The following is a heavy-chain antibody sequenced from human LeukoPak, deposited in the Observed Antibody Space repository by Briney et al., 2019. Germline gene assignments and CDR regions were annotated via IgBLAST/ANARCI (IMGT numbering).Heavy chain of an antibody. CDR2: IYYSGST. CDR1: GGSISSYY. J-gene: IGHJ6*02. Sequence: SETLSLTCTVSGGSISSYYWSWIRQPPGKGLEWIGYIYYSGSTNYNPSLKSRVTISVDTSKNQFSLKLSSVTAADTAVYYCAGTRIVRGYYYGTDVWGQGTTVTVSS. CDR3: AGTRIVRGYYYGTDV. V-gene: IGHV4-59*01. D-gene: IGHD3-10*01.